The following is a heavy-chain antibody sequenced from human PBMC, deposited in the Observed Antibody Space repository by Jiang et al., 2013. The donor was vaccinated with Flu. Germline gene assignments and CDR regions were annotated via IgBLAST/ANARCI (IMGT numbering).Heavy chain of an antibody. J-gene: IGHJ6*02. CDR2: IYTSGST. CDR1: GGSISSSSYY. Sequence: LLKPSETLSLTCTVSGGSISSSSYYWGWIRQPAGKGLEWIGRIYTSGSTNYNPSLKSRVTMSVDTSKNQFSLKLSSVTAADTAVYYCARVGRASANPSTYGEPGGYYYGMDVWGQGTTVTVSS. V-gene: IGHV4-61*02. CDR3: ARVGRASANPSTYGEPGGYYYGMDV. D-gene: IGHD4-17*01.